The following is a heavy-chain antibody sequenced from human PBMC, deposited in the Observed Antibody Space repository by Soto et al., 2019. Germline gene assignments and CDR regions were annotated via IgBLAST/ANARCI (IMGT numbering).Heavy chain of an antibody. CDR2: IYHSGST. CDR1: GGSISSGGYS. Sequence: PSETLSLTCAVSGGSISSGGYSWSWIRQPPGKGLEWIGYIYHSGSTYYNPSLKSRVTISVDRSKNQFSLKLSSVTAADTAVYYCARGSHSSSSDWGQGTLVTVSS. CDR3: ARGSHSSSSD. V-gene: IGHV4-30-2*01. D-gene: IGHD6-13*01. J-gene: IGHJ4*02.